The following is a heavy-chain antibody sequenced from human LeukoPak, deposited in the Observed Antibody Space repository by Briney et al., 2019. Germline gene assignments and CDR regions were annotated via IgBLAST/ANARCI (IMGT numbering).Heavy chain of an antibody. Sequence: SETLSLTCTVSGYSISSGYYWGWIRQPPGKGLEWIGSIYHSGSTYYNPSLKSRVTISVDTSKNQFSLKLSSVTAADTAVYYCARLVVVPAARNWFDPWGQGTLVTVSS. D-gene: IGHD2-2*01. CDR3: ARLVVVPAARNWFDP. CDR2: IYHSGST. J-gene: IGHJ5*02. CDR1: GYSISSGYY. V-gene: IGHV4-38-2*02.